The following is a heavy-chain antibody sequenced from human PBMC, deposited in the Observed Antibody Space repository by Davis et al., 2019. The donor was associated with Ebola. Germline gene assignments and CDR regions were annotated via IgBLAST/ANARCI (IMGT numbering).Heavy chain of an antibody. J-gene: IGHJ6*02. CDR3: ARDRVADHDFWRGYYFYGMDV. CDR2: IWYDGSNK. CDR1: GFTFSSHG. V-gene: IGHV3-33*01. Sequence: GESLKISCAASGFTFSSHGMYWVRQAPGKGLEWVAVIWYDGSNKYYADSVEGRFTISRDNSKNTLYLEMNSLRAEDTAVYYCARDRVADHDFWRGYYFYGMDVWGQGTTVTVSS. D-gene: IGHD3-3*01.